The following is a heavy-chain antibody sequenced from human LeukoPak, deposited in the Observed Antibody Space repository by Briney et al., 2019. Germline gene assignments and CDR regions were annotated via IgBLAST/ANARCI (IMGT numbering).Heavy chain of an antibody. V-gene: IGHV1-18*01. CDR1: GYTFTSYG. J-gene: IGHJ5*02. CDR3: ARDLSLVSSVFDP. Sequence: GASVKFSCKASGYTFTSYGIRWVRQAPGQALEWMGWNSAYNGNTNYAQKLRGRVTMTTHTSTSTAYMELRSLRSDDTAVYYCARDLSLVSSVFDPWGQGTLVTVSS. D-gene: IGHD3-16*02. CDR2: NSAYNGNT.